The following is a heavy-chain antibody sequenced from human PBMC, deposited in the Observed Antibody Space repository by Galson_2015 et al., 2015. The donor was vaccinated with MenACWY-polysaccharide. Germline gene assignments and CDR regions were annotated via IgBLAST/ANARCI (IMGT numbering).Heavy chain of an antibody. CDR2: ISKSGDSI. V-gene: IGHV3-11*04. J-gene: IGHJ4*02. CDR3: AGGHYGLGF. D-gene: IGHD3-10*01. CDR1: GFTFGTLC. Sequence: SLRLSCAASGFTFGTLCMSWVRQAPGKGLEWLSYISKSGDSIYYGDSVKGRFAISRDNAKNSLYLQLNSQKVEDTAIYYCAGGHYGLGFWGQGTPVTVSS.